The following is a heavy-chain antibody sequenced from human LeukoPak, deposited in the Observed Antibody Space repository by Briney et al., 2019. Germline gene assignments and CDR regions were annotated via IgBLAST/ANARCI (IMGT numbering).Heavy chain of an antibody. CDR1: GYTFTSYG. V-gene: IGHV1-18*01. CDR3: ARSSHRDGDTFDY. CDR2: ISGYNGNT. J-gene: IGHJ4*02. D-gene: IGHD3-10*01. Sequence: GASVKVSCKASGYTFTSYGINRVRQAPGQGIEWMEWISGYNGNTNYAQKLQGRVTMTTDPSTTTAYMELRSLRSDDTAVYYCARSSHRDGDTFDYWGQGTLVTVSS.